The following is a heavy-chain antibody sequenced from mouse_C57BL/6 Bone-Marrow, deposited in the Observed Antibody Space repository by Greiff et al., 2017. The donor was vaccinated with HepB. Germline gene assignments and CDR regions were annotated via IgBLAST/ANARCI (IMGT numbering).Heavy chain of an antibody. CDR2: INPNNGGT. D-gene: IGHD2-1*01. CDR1: GYTFTDYN. CDR3: ATKIYYGNYEDFDV. V-gene: IGHV1-18*01. J-gene: IGHJ1*03. Sequence: EVKVVESGPELVKPGASVKIPCKASGYTFTDYNMDWVKQSHGKSLEWIGDINPNNGGTIYNQKFKGKATLTVDKSSSTAYMELRSLTSEDTAVYYCATKIYYGNYEDFDVWGTGTTVTVSS.